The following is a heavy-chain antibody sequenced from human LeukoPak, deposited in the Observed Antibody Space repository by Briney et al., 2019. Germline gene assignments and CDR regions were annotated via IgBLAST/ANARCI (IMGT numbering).Heavy chain of an antibody. V-gene: IGHV3-30*02. CDR2: IRYDGSNK. D-gene: IGHD6-13*01. CDR3: TTAHPYLYSSSWYHAFDI. Sequence: GGSLRLSCAASGFTFSSYGMHWVRQAPGKGLEWVAFIRYDGSNKYYADSVKGRFTISRDDSKNTLYLQMNSLKTEDTAVYYCTTAHPYLYSSSWYHAFDIWGQGTMVTVSS. J-gene: IGHJ3*02. CDR1: GFTFSSYG.